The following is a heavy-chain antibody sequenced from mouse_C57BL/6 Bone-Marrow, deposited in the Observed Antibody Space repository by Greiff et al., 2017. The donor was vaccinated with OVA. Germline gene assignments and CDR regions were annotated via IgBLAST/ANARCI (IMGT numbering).Heavy chain of an antibody. V-gene: IGHV1-69*01. Sequence: QVQLQQSGAELVMPGASVKLSCKASGYTFTSYWMHWVKQRPGQGLEWIGEIDPSDSYTNYNQKFKGKSTLTVDKSSSTAYMQLSSLTSEDSAVYYCARDWAYAMDYWGQGTSVTGSS. J-gene: IGHJ4*01. D-gene: IGHD4-1*01. CDR2: IDPSDSYT. CDR1: GYTFTSYW. CDR3: ARDWAYAMDY.